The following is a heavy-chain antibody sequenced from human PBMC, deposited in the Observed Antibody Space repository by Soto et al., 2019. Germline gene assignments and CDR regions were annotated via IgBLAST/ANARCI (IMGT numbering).Heavy chain of an antibody. J-gene: IGHJ4*02. CDR2: ISYDGSNK. CDR1: GFTFSSYG. Sequence: PGGSLRLSCVASGFTFSSYGMHWVRQAPGKGLEWVAVISYDGSNKYYADSVKGRFTISRDNSKNTLYLQMNSLRAEDTAVYYCAKAFWSGYSLFDYWGQGTLVTVSS. CDR3: AKAFWSGYSLFDY. D-gene: IGHD3-3*01. V-gene: IGHV3-30*18.